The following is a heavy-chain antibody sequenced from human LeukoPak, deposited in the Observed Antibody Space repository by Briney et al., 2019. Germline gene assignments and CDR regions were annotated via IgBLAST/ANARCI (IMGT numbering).Heavy chain of an antibody. D-gene: IGHD1-20*01. J-gene: IGHJ4*02. CDR1: GFTFSSYA. CDR3: ARGLDNWNVYIFDY. V-gene: IGHV4-34*01. Sequence: PGGSLRLSCAASGFTFSSYAMSWIRQPPGKGLEWIGEINHSGSTKYNPSLKSRVTISVDTSKNQFSLKLSSVTAADTAVYYCARGLDNWNVYIFDYWGQGALVTVSS. CDR2: INHSGST.